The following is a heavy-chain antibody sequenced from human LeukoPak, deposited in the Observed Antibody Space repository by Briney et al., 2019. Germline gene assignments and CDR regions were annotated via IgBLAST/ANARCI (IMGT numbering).Heavy chain of an antibody. J-gene: IGHJ3*02. V-gene: IGHV4-59*01. CDR2: IYYSGST. CDR3: ARWDYDFWSGDAFDI. D-gene: IGHD3-3*01. Sequence: SETLSLTCTVSVGSISSYYWSWIRQPPGKGLEWIGYIYYSGSTNYNPSLKSRVTISVDTSKNQFSLKLSSVTAADTAVYYCARWDYDFWSGDAFDIWGQGTMVTVSS. CDR1: VGSISSYY.